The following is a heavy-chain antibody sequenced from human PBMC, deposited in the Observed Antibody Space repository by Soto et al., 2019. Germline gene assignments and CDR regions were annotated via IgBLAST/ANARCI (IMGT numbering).Heavy chain of an antibody. V-gene: IGHV4-59*01. CDR3: AREGIAEDFDY. J-gene: IGHJ4*02. CDR1: GGSISSYY. CDR2: IYYSGST. D-gene: IGHD6-13*01. Sequence: PSETLSLTCTVSGGSISSYYWSWIRQPPGKGLEWIEYIYYSGSTNYNPSLKSRVTISVDTSKNQFSLKLSSVTAADTAVYYCAREGIAEDFDYWGRGTLVTVSS.